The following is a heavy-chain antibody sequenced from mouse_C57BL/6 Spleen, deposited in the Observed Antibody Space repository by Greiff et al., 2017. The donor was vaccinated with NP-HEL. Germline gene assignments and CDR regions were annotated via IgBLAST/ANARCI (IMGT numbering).Heavy chain of an antibody. V-gene: IGHV1-4*01. CDR1: GYTFNSST. CDR3: ARVGGDYAMDY. J-gene: IGHJ4*01. D-gene: IGHD3-3*01. CDR2: INPSSGYT. Sequence: QVQLQQSGAELARPGASVKMSCKASGYTFNSSTMHWVKQRPGQGLEWIGYINPSSGYTKYNQKFKDKATLTADKSSSTAYRQLSSLTSEDSAVYYCARVGGDYAMDYWGQGTSVTVSS.